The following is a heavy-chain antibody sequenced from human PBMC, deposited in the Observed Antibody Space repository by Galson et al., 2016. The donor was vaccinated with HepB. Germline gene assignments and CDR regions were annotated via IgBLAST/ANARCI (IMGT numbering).Heavy chain of an antibody. V-gene: IGHV1-46*01. CDR3: AREPPTSSSFDH. Sequence: SVKVSCKASGYTLSSYYMHWVRQAPGQGLEWMGVMSPSGGRTSYAQKFQGRVTMTRDTSTSTDYMELSSLGSEDTAVYYCAREPPTSSSFDHWGQGTLVTVSS. J-gene: IGHJ4*02. CDR1: GYTLSSYY. CDR2: MSPSGGRT.